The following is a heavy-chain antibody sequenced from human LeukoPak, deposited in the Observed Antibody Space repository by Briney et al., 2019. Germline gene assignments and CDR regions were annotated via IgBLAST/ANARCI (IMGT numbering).Heavy chain of an antibody. CDR3: TTMSTAEGFDY. J-gene: IGHJ4*02. V-gene: IGHV3-73*01. Sequence: GGSLKLSCAASGFIFSGSAIHWVRQASGKGLEWVGRIRGKVYSYETTYAASVKGRFTISRIDSNNTAYLQMNSLNTDDTAVYYCTTMSTAEGFDYWGQGTLVAVSS. CDR1: GFIFSGSA. CDR2: IRGKVYSYET. D-gene: IGHD1-14*01.